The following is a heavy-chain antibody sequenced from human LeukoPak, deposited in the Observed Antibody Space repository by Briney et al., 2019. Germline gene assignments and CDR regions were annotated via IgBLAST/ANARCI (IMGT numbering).Heavy chain of an antibody. CDR1: GYSISSGYY. CDR2: MYHSGST. D-gene: IGHD6-19*01. V-gene: IGHV4-38-2*02. CDR3: VRDQPGIEVAGFLRRFDC. J-gene: IGHJ4*02. Sequence: SETLSLTCTVSGYSISSGYYWGWIRQPPGRGLEWIGSMYHSGSTYYNPSLKSRVTISVDTSKNQFSLKLSSVTAADTAVYYCVRDQPGIEVAGFLRRFDCWGQGTLVNVSS.